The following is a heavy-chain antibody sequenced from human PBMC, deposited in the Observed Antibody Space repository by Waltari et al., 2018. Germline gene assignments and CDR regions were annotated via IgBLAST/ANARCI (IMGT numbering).Heavy chain of an antibody. V-gene: IGHV4-4*07. Sequence: QVQLQESGPGLVKPSETLSLTCTFSGGSISSYYWRWLRQPAGKGLEWIGRIYTSGSTNYNPSLKSRVTISVDKSKNQFSLKLSSVTAADTAVYYCARGHMSNALDYWGQGTLVTVSS. D-gene: IGHD4-4*01. CDR2: IYTSGST. CDR1: GGSISSYY. J-gene: IGHJ4*02. CDR3: ARGHMSNALDY.